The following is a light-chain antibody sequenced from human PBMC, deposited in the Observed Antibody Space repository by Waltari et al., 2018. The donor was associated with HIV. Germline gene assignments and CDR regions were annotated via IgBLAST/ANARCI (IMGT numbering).Light chain of an antibody. CDR2: GAY. V-gene: IGKV1-6*01. CDR1: QGIRND. J-gene: IGKJ1*01. CDR3: LQDFTYPRT. Sequence: AIQMTQSPSSLSASVGDRVTITCRASQGIRNDLGWYQQKSGKAPKLLIYGAYSLQSGVPSRFSGSGSGTDFTLTISSLQPEDFATYYCLQDFTYPRTFGQGTKVEIK.